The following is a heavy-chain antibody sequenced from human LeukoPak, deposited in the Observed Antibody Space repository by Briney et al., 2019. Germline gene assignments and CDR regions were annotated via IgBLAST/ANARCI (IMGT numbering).Heavy chain of an antibody. CDR2: INHSGST. J-gene: IGHJ4*02. V-gene: IGHV4-34*01. Sequence: KSSETLSLTCAVYGGSFSGYYWSWIRQPPGKGLEWIGEINHSGSTNYNPSLKSRVTISVDTSKNQFSLKLSSVTAADTAVYYCARGRGGLWIPRCFFGCWGQGTLVTVSS. CDR1: GGSFSGYY. CDR3: ARGRGGLWIPRCFFGC. D-gene: IGHD2/OR15-2a*01.